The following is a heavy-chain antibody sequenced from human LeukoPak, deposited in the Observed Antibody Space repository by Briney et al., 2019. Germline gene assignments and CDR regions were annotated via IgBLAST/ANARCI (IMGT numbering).Heavy chain of an antibody. J-gene: IGHJ4*02. CDR2: IYYSGST. D-gene: IGHD5-12*01. V-gene: IGHV4-59*01. CDR1: GGSISSYY. CDR3: ARGPSGYHNI. Sequence: SETLSLTCSVSGGSISSYYWNWIRQPPGKGLEWIGYIYYSGSTNYNPSLKSRVTILGDTSKNQFSLKLTSVTAADTAVYYCARGPSGYHNIGGQGTLVTVSS.